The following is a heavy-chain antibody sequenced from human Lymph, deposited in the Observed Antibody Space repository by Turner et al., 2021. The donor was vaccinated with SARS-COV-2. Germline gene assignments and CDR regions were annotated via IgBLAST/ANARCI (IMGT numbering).Heavy chain of an antibody. CDR3: AKGRRFGMDV. V-gene: IGHV3-9*01. Sequence: EVQLVESGGGLVQPGRSLRLSCAASGFTFDEYVMHWVRQAPGKGLEWVSVISWNSGSIGYADSVKGRFTISRDNAKNSLYLQMNSLRAEDTALYYCAKGRRFGMDVWGQGTTVTVSS. CDR1: GFTFDEYV. J-gene: IGHJ6*02. CDR2: ISWNSGSI.